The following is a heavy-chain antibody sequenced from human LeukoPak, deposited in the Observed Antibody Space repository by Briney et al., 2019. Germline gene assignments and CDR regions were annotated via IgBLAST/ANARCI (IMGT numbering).Heavy chain of an antibody. CDR3: ARDFVGYCSGGSCYHLAFDI. CDR2: INWNGGIT. J-gene: IGHJ3*02. Sequence: GGSLRLSCAASGFNFSRNAITWVRQAPGKGLKWVSGINWNGGITGYADSVKGRFTISRDNAKNSLYLQMNSLRAEDTALYYCARDFVGYCSGGSCYHLAFDIWGQGTMVTVSS. CDR1: GFNFSRNA. V-gene: IGHV3-20*04. D-gene: IGHD2-15*01.